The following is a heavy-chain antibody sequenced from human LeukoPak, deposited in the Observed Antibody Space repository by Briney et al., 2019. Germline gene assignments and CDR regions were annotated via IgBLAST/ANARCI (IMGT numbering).Heavy chain of an antibody. J-gene: IGHJ4*02. CDR2: IYTSGST. V-gene: IGHV4-61*02. Sequence: SQTLSLTCTVSGGSISSGSYYWSWIRQPAGKGLEWIGRIYTSGSTNYNPSLKSRVTISVDTSKNQFSLKLSSVTAADTAVYYCARTEEIFGVVISYHFDYWGQGTLVTVSS. CDR1: GGSISSGSYY. D-gene: IGHD3-3*01. CDR3: ARTEEIFGVVISYHFDY.